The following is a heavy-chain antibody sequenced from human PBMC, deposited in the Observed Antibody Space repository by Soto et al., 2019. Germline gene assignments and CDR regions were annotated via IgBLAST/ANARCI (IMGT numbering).Heavy chain of an antibody. CDR2: IDPSDSYT. D-gene: IGHD1-26*01. CDR1: GYSFTSYW. J-gene: IGHJ6*02. CDR3: ASDDGSHSDYYYYGMDV. V-gene: IGHV5-10-1*01. Sequence: GESLKISCKGSGYSFTSYWISWVRQMPGKGLEWMGRIDPSDSYTNYSPSFQGHVTISADKSISTAYLQWSSLKASDTAMYYCASDDGSHSDYYYYGMDVWGQGTTVTVSS.